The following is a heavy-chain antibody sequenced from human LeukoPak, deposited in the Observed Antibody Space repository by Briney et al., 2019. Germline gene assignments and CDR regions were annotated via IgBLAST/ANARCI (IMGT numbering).Heavy chain of an antibody. J-gene: IGHJ6*02. Sequence: PGGSLRLSCAASGLTFSSYSMNWVRQAPGRGLEWVSYISSESSTIYYADSVKGRFTISRDNAKNSLYLQMNSLRAEDTAVYYCARFTMVRGMDVWGQGTTVTVSS. D-gene: IGHD3-10*01. CDR1: GLTFSSYS. CDR2: ISSESSTI. CDR3: ARFTMVRGMDV. V-gene: IGHV3-48*04.